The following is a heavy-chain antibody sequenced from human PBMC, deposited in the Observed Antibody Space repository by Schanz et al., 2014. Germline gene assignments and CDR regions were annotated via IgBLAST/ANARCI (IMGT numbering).Heavy chain of an antibody. Sequence: EVQLLESGGALVQPGGSLRLSCVASGFTFFGSFAMSWVRQAPGKGLEWVSGMSGSGSTADYADSVKGRFTISRDNSRKTLYLQMNSLRADDTAVYYCAKDLYNYGSFDSWGQGTLVTVSS. CDR2: MSGSGSTA. CDR3: AKDLYNYGSFDS. J-gene: IGHJ5*01. CDR1: GFTFFGSFA. D-gene: IGHD3-16*01. V-gene: IGHV3-23*01.